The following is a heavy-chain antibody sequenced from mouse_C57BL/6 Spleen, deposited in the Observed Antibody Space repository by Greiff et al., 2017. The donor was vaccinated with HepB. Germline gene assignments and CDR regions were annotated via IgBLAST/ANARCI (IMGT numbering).Heavy chain of an antibody. Sequence: EVKVEESGAGLVKPGGSLKLSCAASGFTFSSYAMSWVRQTPEKRLEWVAYISSGGDYIYYADTVKGRFTISRDNARNTLYLQMSSLKSEDTAMYYCTREDLGYFDVWGTGTTVTVAS. CDR1: GFTFSSYA. V-gene: IGHV5-9-1*02. CDR3: TREDLGYFDV. J-gene: IGHJ1*03. CDR2: ISSGGDYI.